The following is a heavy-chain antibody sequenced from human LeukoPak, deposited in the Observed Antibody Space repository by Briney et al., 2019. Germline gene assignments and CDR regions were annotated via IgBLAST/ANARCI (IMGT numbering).Heavy chain of an antibody. CDR1: GFTVGTNY. CDR3: ARDRSDGNYYMVV. J-gene: IGHJ6*03. Sequence: GGSLRPSCAALGFTVGTNYMTGVGRPPGKGWDGVPVIYGGGSTSYADSVKGRFTISRDNFKNILYLQMNSLRADDTAVYYCARDRSDGNYYMVVWGKGTAVTVSS. CDR2: IYGGGST. V-gene: IGHV3-53*01. D-gene: IGHD5-24*01.